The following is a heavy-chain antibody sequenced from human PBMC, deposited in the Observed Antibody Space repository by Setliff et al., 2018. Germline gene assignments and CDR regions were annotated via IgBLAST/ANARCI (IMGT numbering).Heavy chain of an antibody. J-gene: IGHJ4*02. D-gene: IGHD3-10*01. V-gene: IGHV3-21*01. CDR1: GFTFSSYS. CDR2: ISSDSRYI. CDR3: ARSESCGSRHCSPYYY. Sequence: PGESLKISCAASGFTFSSYSMNWVRQAPGKGLEWVSSISSDSRYIYYADSLKGRFTISRDNAKNSLYLQMNRLRAEDTAVYFCARSESCGSRHCSPYYYWGQGALVTVSS.